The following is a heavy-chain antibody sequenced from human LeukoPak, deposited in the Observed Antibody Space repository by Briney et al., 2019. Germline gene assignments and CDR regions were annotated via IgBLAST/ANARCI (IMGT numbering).Heavy chain of an antibody. J-gene: IGHJ4*02. V-gene: IGHV3-15*01. D-gene: IGHD3-10*01. CDR1: GFTFSNAW. CDR3: TTVNVVSVRGVLPDY. Sequence: GGSLRLSCAASGFTFSNAWMSWVRQAPGKGLEWVGRIKSKTDGGTTDYAAPVKGRFTISRDDSKNTLYLQMNSLKTEDTAVYYCTTVNVVSVRGVLPDYWGQGTLVTVSS. CDR2: IKSKTDGGTT.